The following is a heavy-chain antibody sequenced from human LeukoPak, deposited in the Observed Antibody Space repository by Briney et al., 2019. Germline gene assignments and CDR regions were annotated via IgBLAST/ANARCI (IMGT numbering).Heavy chain of an antibody. CDR1: GFPFSSYG. Sequence: TGGSLRLSCAASGFPFSSYGMSWVRQAPGKGLEWVSAISGSDGRTYYADSVKGRFTVSGDNSKNTLYLQMNSLRAEDTALYFCGKGGAVSSKSITMVRGTRRYNYYMDVWGKGTTVTISS. CDR2: ISGSDGRT. D-gene: IGHD3-10*01. CDR3: GKGGAVSSKSITMVRGTRRYNYYMDV. J-gene: IGHJ6*03. V-gene: IGHV3-23*01.